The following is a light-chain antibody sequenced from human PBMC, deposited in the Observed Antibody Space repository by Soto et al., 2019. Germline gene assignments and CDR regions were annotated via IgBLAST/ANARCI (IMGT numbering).Light chain of an antibody. CDR1: QPVGDS. CDR2: KAS. CDR3: QQYNEYSKT. V-gene: IGKV1-5*03. J-gene: IGKJ1*01. Sequence: DIQVTQSPSTLSASVGDRVTITCRASQPVGDSLAWFQQTPGKAPRLLIYKASTLQGGVPSRFSGSGSGTEFTLSISSLRPDDFATDYCQQYNEYSKTFGQGTKVDIK.